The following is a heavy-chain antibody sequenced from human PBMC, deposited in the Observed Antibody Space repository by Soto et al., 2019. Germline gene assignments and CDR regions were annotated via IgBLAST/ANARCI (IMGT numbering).Heavy chain of an antibody. CDR3: ASVGWEDDSSGSFDY. CDR1: GGSVSSGSYY. CDR2: IYYSGST. Sequence: QVQLQESGPGLVKPSETLSLTCTVSGGSVSSGSYYWSWIRQPPGKGLEWIGYIYYSGSTNYNPPPKRRVTISVDTSKNPFSLKLSSVTAADTAVYYCASVGWEDDSSGSFDYWGQGTLVTVCS. J-gene: IGHJ4*02. V-gene: IGHV4-61*01. D-gene: IGHD3-22*01.